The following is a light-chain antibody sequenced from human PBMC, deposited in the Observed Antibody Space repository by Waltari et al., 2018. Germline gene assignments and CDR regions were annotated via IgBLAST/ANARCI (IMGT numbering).Light chain of an antibody. J-gene: IGLJ3*02. V-gene: IGLV3-1*01. CDR2: QDA. CDR1: NLENKY. Sequence: SYELTQPSSVSVSPGQTASITCSGDNLENKYVSWYKQRPGQSPVLVIYQDAKRPSVIPERFSGSNSGNTATLTISGTQAMDEADYYCQAWDSSTPWVFGGGTKVTVL. CDR3: QAWDSSTPWV.